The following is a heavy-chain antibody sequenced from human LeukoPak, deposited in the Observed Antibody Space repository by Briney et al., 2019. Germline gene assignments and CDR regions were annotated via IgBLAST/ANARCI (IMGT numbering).Heavy chain of an antibody. Sequence: GGSLRLSCAASGFTFTKYGMSWVRQAPGKGLEWISTISDSGAYTYYADSVKGRFTISRDNAKNSLYLQMNSLRAEDTAVYYCARDPLSSSSFDLWGQGTLVTVSS. CDR2: ISDSGAYT. CDR3: ARDPLSSSSFDL. D-gene: IGHD6-13*01. J-gene: IGHJ4*02. V-gene: IGHV3-21*01. CDR1: GFTFTKYG.